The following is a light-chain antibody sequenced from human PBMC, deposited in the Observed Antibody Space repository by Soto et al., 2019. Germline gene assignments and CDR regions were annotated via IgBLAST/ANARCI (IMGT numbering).Light chain of an antibody. CDR1: QGIRND. CDR3: QHYNSYSEA. J-gene: IGKJ1*01. CDR2: AAS. V-gene: IGKV1-17*01. Sequence: DIQMTQSPSSLSASLGDRVTITCRASQGIRNDLGWYQQKPGRAPKRLIYAASSLISGVPSRFSGSGSGTEFSLTISSLQPGDLATYYCQHYNSYSEAFGQGTK.